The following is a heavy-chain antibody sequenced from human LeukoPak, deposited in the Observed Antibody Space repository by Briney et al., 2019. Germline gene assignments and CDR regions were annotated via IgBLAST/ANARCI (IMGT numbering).Heavy chain of an antibody. CDR1: GGSISSYY. V-gene: IGHV4-59*01. Sequence: PSETLSLTCTVSGGSISSYYWSWIRQPPGKGLEWIGYIYYSGSTNYNPSLKSRVTISVDTSKNQFSLKLSSVTAADTAVYYCARESRLAGYYGSGSYDYWGQGTLVTVSS. CDR2: IYYSGST. CDR3: ARESRLAGYYGSGSYDY. J-gene: IGHJ4*02. D-gene: IGHD3-10*01.